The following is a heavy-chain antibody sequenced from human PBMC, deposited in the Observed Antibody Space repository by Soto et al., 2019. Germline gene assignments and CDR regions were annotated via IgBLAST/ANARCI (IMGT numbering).Heavy chain of an antibody. J-gene: IGHJ6*02. D-gene: IGHD5-12*01. CDR2: IIPIFGTA. CDR3: ARDLAGYSGYDLDYYYGMDV. V-gene: IGHV1-69*13. Sequence: PVNVSCKASGATCSGYVYSWVRQASGKGLEWMGGIIPIFGTANYAQKFQGRVTITADESTSTAYMELSSLRSEDTAVYYCARDLAGYSGYDLDYYYGMDVWGQGTTVTVS. CDR1: GATCSGYV.